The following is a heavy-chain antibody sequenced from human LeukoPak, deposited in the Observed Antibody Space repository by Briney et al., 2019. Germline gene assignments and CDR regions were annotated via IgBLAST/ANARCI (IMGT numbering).Heavy chain of an antibody. CDR1: GYTFTSYY. CDR2: INPSGGST. V-gene: IGHV1-46*01. CDR3: ARARYYYDSSGYYHPLDTFDI. D-gene: IGHD3-22*01. J-gene: IGHJ3*02. Sequence: ASVKVSCTASGYTFTSYYMHWVRQAPGQGLEWMGIINPSGGSTSYAQKFQGRVTMTRDTSTSTVYMELSSLRSEDTAVYYCARARYYYDSSGYYHPLDTFDIWGQGTMVTVSS.